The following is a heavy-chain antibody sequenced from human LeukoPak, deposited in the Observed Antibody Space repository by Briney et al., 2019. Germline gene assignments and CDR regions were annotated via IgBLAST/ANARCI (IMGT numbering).Heavy chain of an antibody. CDR2: IYTSGST. J-gene: IGHJ3*02. CDR1: GGSISSYY. CDR3: ARARNYYDSSGFYYEGDAFDI. V-gene: IGHV4-4*07. D-gene: IGHD3-22*01. Sequence: SETLSLTCTVSGGSISSYYWSWIRQPAGKGLEWIGRIYTSGSTNYNPSLKSRLTISVDTSRNQFSLKLRSVTAADTAVYYCARARNYYDSSGFYYEGDAFDIWGQGTMVTVSS.